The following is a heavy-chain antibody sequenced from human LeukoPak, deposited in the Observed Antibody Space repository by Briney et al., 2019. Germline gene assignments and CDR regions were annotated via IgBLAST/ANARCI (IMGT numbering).Heavy chain of an antibody. V-gene: IGHV1-24*01. CDR3: ATVGVGYCSSTSCYSRYYYYMDV. CDR2: FDPEDGET. Sequence: ASVKVSCKVSGYTLTELSMHWVRQAPGKGLEWMGGFDPEDGETIYAQKFQGRVTMTEDTSTDTACMELSSLRSEDTAVYYCATVGVGYCSSTSCYSRYYYYMDVWGKGTTVTVSS. D-gene: IGHD2-2*01. CDR1: GYTLTELS. J-gene: IGHJ6*03.